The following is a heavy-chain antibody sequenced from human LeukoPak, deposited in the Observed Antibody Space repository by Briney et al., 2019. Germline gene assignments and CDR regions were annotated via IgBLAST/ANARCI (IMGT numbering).Heavy chain of an antibody. V-gene: IGHV3-33*01. D-gene: IGHD3-22*01. CDR2: IWYDGSNK. CDR1: GFTFSSYG. CDR3: ARGGYYDSSGYYPYYYYGMDV. J-gene: IGHJ6*02. Sequence: PGGSLRLSCAASGFTFSSYGMHWVRQAPGKGLEWVAVIWYDGSNKYYADSVKGRFTISRDNSKNTLYLQMNSLRAEDTAVYYCARGGYYDSSGYYPYYYYGMDVWGQGTTVTVSS.